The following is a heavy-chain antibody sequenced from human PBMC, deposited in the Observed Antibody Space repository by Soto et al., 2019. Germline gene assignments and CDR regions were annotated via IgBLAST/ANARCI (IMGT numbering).Heavy chain of an antibody. CDR2: ISSSSSSYI. J-gene: IGHJ6*03. CDR3: ARERETSIAARYYYYMDV. V-gene: IGHV3-21*01. Sequence: PGGSLRLSCAASGFTFSSYSMNWVRQAPGKGLEWVSSISSSSSSYIYYADSVKGRFTISRDNAKNSLYLQMNSLRAEDTAVYYCARERETSIAARYYYYMDVWGKGTTVTVSS. CDR1: GFTFSSYS. D-gene: IGHD6-6*01.